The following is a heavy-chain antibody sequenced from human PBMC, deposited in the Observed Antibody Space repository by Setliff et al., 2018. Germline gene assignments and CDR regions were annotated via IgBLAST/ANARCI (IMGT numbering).Heavy chain of an antibody. D-gene: IGHD3-9*01. V-gene: IGHV3-74*03. CDR3: ARAYYGTVNGYSSYYGLDV. J-gene: IGHJ6*02. CDR1: GFTFSSYW. CDR2: VNDDGSSA. Sequence: PGGSLRLSCAASGFTFSSYWMHWVRQDPGKGLVWVSRVNDDGSSAMYADSVKGRFTMSRDNAKNTLYLQMNSLRAEDTAVYYCARAYYGTVNGYSSYYGLDVWGQGTTVTVPS.